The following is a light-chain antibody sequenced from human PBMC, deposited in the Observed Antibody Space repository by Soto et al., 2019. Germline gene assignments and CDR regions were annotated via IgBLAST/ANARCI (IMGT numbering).Light chain of an antibody. J-gene: IGLJ1*01. CDR2: DVS. CDR1: SSDIGGYNY. V-gene: IGLV2-14*01. CDR3: CSYTTSSTYA. Sequence: HCVLTQSASVSGSPGQSITISCTRTSSDIGGYNYVSWYQQHPGKAPKLMIYDVSNRPSGVSSRFSGSKSGNTASLTISGLQAEDEADYYCCSYTTSSTYALGTGTKVT.